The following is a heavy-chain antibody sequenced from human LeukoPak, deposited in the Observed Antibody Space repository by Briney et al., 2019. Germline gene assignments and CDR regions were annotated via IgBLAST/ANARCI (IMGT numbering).Heavy chain of an antibody. J-gene: IGHJ4*02. CDR1: GFTFSDYY. V-gene: IGHV3-11*01. Sequence: KPGGSLSLSCAASGFTFSDYYMSWIRQAPGKGLEWVSYISSNGSTIYYADSVKGRFTISRDNAKNSLYLQMNRLRAEDTAMYYCARDPRRYCSSTSCYSFPDGLGYWGQGTLVTVSS. D-gene: IGHD2-2*01. CDR3: ARDPRRYCSSTSCYSFPDGLGY. CDR2: ISSNGSTI.